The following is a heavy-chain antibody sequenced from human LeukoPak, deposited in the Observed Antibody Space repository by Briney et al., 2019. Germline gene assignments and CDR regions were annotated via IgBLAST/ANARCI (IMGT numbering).Heavy chain of an antibody. D-gene: IGHD2-2*01. V-gene: IGHV3-48*02. Sequence: GGSLRLSCAASGFTFSSYSMNWVRQAPGKGLEWVSYIGGSNSTIYYADSVKGRFSISRDNAKNSLYLQMNSLRDEDTAVYYCARDAMYAFDIWAQGTMVTVSS. CDR1: GFTFSSYS. CDR3: ARDAMYAFDI. CDR2: IGGSNSTI. J-gene: IGHJ3*02.